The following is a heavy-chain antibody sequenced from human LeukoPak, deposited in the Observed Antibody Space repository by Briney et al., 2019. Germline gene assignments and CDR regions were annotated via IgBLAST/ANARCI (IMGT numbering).Heavy chain of an antibody. V-gene: IGHV3-23*01. CDR1: GFTFSSHG. J-gene: IGHJ4*02. CDR3: AKEIRPNDC. Sequence: GGSLRLSCAASGFTFSSHGMCWVRQAPGRGLEWVSSISIGGDTTYSDSVEGRFTISRDNSKNTLYLQLDSLRAEDTAIYYCAKEIRPNDCWGQGTLVTVSS. CDR2: ISIGGDTT. D-gene: IGHD4-17*01.